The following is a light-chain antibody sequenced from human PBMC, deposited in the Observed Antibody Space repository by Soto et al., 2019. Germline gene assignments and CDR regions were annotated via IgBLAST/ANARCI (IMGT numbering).Light chain of an antibody. CDR2: KAS. V-gene: IGKV1-5*03. CDR3: QQYSSYSTWT. CDR1: QSISSR. Sequence: DIPMTQSPSTLSASVGDRVTITCRASQSISSRLAWYQQKPGKAPQVLIYKASNLQSGVPSRFSGSGSGTEFTLTISSLQPDDFATYYCQQYSSYSTWTFGQGTKVEIK. J-gene: IGKJ1*01.